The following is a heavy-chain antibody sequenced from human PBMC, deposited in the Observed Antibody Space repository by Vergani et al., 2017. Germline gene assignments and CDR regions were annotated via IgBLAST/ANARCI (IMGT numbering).Heavy chain of an antibody. CDR2: ISSSGSTI. D-gene: IGHD3-22*01. CDR1: GFTFSDYY. Sequence: QVQLVESGGGLVKPGGSLRLSCAASGFTFSDYYMSWIRQAPGKGLEWVSYISSSGSTIYYADSVKGRFTISRDNAKNSLYLQMNSLRAEDTAVYYCARDSNYYDSSGYYYYYGMDVWGQGTTVTVSS. J-gene: IGHJ6*02. CDR3: ARDSNYYDSSGYYYYYGMDV. V-gene: IGHV3-11*04.